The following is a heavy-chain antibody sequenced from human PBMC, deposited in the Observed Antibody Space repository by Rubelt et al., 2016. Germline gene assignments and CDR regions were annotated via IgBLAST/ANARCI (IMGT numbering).Heavy chain of an antibody. J-gene: IGHJ4*02. CDR2: IYNSGST. CDR1: GGSVSSTGYY. Sequence: QVQLQESGPGLVKPSETLSLTCTVSGGSVSSTGYYWSWIRQPPGKGLEWIGYIYNSGSTDYNPTLKSRVTISVDTSKNHSFLKLSSGTAADTAVYYCARDGPTEPPCWGQGTLVTVAS. D-gene: IGHD4-11*01. V-gene: IGHV4-61*03. CDR3: ARDGPTEPPC.